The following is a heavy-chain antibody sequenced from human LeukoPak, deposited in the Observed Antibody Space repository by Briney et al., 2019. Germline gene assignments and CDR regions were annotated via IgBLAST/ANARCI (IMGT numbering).Heavy chain of an antibody. V-gene: IGHV1-18*01. CDR2: VSAYNGNT. J-gene: IGHJ2*01. Sequence: ASVKVSCKACGYTFTSYYITWVRQAPGQGLEWMGWVSAYNGNTNFAQNFQGRVTMTTDASTSTAYMELTSLTSDDTAVYYCARGDSGYYPNWYFDLWGRGTLVTVSS. CDR3: ARGDSGYYPNWYFDL. CDR1: GYTFTSYY. D-gene: IGHD5-12*01.